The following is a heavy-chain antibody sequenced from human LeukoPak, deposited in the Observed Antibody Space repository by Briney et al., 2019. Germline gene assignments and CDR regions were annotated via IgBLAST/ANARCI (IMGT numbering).Heavy chain of an antibody. Sequence: GGSLRLSCAASGFTFSSYWMSWVRQAPGKGLEWGANIKQDGSEKYYVDSVKGGFTISRDNAKNSLYLQMNSLGAEDTAVYYCATMVRGVFDYWGQGTLVTVSS. J-gene: IGHJ4*02. CDR2: IKQDGSEK. D-gene: IGHD3-10*01. CDR3: ATMVRGVFDY. CDR1: GFTFSSYW. V-gene: IGHV3-7*01.